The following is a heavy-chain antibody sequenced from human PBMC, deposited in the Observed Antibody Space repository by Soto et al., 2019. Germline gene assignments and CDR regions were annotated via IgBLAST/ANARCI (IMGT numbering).Heavy chain of an antibody. CDR1: GGTFSSYA. Sequence: GASVKVSCKASGGTFSSYAISWVRQAPGQGLEWMGGIIPIFGTANYAQKFQGRVTITADESTSTAYMELSSLRSEDTAVYYCASTPLGVTIFGVVTGLSPGEYYYYGMDVWGQGTTVTVSS. CDR3: ASTPLGVTIFGVVTGLSPGEYYYYGMDV. V-gene: IGHV1-69*13. J-gene: IGHJ6*02. CDR2: IIPIFGTA. D-gene: IGHD3-3*01.